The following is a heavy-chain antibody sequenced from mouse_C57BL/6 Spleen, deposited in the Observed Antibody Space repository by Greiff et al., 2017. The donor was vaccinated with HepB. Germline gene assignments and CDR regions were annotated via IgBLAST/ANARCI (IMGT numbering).Heavy chain of an antibody. CDR3: TTYYYGSREYYFDY. V-gene: IGHV14-1*01. CDR1: GFNIKDYY. Sequence: VQLKQSGAELVRPGASVKLSCTASGFNIKDYYMHWVKQRPEQGLEWIGRIDPEDGDTEYAPKFQGKATMTADTSSNTAYLQLSSLTSEDTAVYYCTTYYYGSREYYFDYWGQGTTLTVSS. CDR2: IDPEDGDT. D-gene: IGHD1-1*01. J-gene: IGHJ2*01.